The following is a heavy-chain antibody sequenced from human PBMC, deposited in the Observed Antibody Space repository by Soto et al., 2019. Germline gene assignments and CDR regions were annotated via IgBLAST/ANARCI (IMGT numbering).Heavy chain of an antibody. Sequence: SVKVSFKASGGTFISSAISWVRQAPGQGLEWMGGILPIFGTANYAQKFQGRVTITADESTSTAYMELSSLRSEDTAVYSCARDAVDYGSDYWGQGTLVTVSS. J-gene: IGHJ4*02. V-gene: IGHV1-69*13. CDR2: ILPIFGTA. CDR3: ARDAVDYGSDY. CDR1: GGTFISSA. D-gene: IGHD4-17*01.